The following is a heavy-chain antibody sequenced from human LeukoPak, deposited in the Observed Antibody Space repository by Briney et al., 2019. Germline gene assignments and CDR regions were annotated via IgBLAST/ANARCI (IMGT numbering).Heavy chain of an antibody. Sequence: PGRSLRLSCAASGFTFSSYAMHWVRQAPGKGLEWVAVISYDGSNKYYADSVKGRFTISRDNSKNTLYLQMNSLRVGDTAVYYCARGWERGFDCWGQGTLVTVSS. J-gene: IGHJ4*02. CDR3: ARGWERGFDC. CDR2: ISYDGSNK. D-gene: IGHD1-26*01. CDR1: GFTFSSYA. V-gene: IGHV3-30-3*01.